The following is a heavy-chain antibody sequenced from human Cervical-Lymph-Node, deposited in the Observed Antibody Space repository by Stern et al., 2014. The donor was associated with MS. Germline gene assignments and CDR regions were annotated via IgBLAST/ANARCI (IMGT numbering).Heavy chain of an antibody. D-gene: IGHD2-15*01. J-gene: IGHJ5*02. V-gene: IGHV4-59*01. CDR2: IYYNGHT. CDR1: GDSMRSYY. CDR3: SRAGVGSGNWFDP. Sequence: VQLVESGPGLVKPSETLSLTCNVSGDSMRSYYWTWIRQAPGKGLEWIGAIYYNGHTNDNASLEMRVTSSVHMSKNEFSLNLRSVTSADSAVSYCSRAGVGSGNWFDPWGQGTLVTVSS.